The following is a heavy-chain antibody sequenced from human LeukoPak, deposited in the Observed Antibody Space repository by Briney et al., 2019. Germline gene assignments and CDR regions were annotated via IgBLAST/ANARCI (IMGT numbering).Heavy chain of an antibody. CDR2: INWNGGST. CDR3: TPELDSSGYDYIGYFQH. CDR1: GFTFDDYG. V-gene: IGHV3-20*04. J-gene: IGHJ1*01. Sequence: PGGSLRLSCAASGFTFDDYGMSWVRQAPGKGLEWVSGINWNGGSTGYADSVKGRFTISRDNAKNSLYLQMNSLKTEDTAVYYCTPELDSSGYDYIGYFQHWGQGTLVTVSS. D-gene: IGHD3-22*01.